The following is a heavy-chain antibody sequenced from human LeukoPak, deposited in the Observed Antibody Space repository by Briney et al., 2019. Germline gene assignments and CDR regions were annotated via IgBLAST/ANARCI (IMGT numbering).Heavy chain of an antibody. CDR3: ASQLGGNVY. Sequence: PGGSLRLSCAASGFTFRIYSMNWVRQAPGTGLEWVSVISSDGRSTIYADSVKGRFTISRDNAKNTLYLQMDSLRAEDTAVYFCASQLGGNVYWGQGTLVTVSS. D-gene: IGHD3-16*01. J-gene: IGHJ4*02. V-gene: IGHV3-74*01. CDR1: GFTFRIYS. CDR2: ISSDGRST.